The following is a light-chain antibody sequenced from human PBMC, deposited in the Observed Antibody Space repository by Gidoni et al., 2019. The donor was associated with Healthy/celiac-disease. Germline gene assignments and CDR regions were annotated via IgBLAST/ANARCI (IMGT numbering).Light chain of an antibody. J-gene: IGKJ1*01. Sequence: DIQMTQSPSSLSASVGDRVTMTCRASQSISSYLNWYQQKPGKAPKLLIYAASSLQSGVPSRFSGSGSGTDFTLTISSLQPEDFATYYCQQSYSTPPKFGQGTKVEIK. CDR2: AAS. V-gene: IGKV1-39*01. CDR1: QSISSY. CDR3: QQSYSTPPK.